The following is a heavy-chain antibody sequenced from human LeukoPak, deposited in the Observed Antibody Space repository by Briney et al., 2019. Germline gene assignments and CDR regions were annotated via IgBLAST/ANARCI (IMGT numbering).Heavy chain of an antibody. Sequence: PGGSLRLSCAASGCTFSSYVMTWVRQAPGKGLEWVSSISNSGDYTYFADSVKGRFTISRDNSKNTLYLQMNRLRADDTAVYYCAKQLLGTYYFDYWGQGTLVTVSS. CDR1: GCTFSSYV. CDR2: ISNSGDYT. CDR3: AKQLLGTYYFDY. D-gene: IGHD7-27*01. V-gene: IGHV3-23*01. J-gene: IGHJ4*02.